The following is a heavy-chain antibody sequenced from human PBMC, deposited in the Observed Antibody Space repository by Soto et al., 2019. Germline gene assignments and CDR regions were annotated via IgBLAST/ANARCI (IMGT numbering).Heavy chain of an antibody. CDR1: GFTFSSYA. Sequence: VHLSESGGALVQPGGSLRLSCAASGFTFSSYAMSWFRQAPGGGLEWVSAVGGSGNITYYADSVKGRFTIARDNSRATLYLLMSSLRVEGTAAYYCARIRQLVLVSWGQGTMVSVSS. D-gene: IGHD2-8*01. CDR3: ARIRQLVLVS. CDR2: VGGSGNIT. V-gene: IGHV3-23*01. J-gene: IGHJ5*02.